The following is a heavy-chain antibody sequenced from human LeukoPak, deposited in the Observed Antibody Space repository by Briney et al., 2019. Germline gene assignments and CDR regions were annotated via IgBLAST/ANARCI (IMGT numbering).Heavy chain of an antibody. J-gene: IGHJ4*02. CDR2: ISGSGGST. CDR3: ARDPMVRGVTPYGNFDY. Sequence: PGGSLRLSCAASGFTFSSYAMSWVRQAPGKGLEWVSAISGSGGSTYYADSVKGRFTISRDNSKNTLYLQMNSLRAEDTAVYYCARDPMVRGVTPYGNFDYWGQGTLVTVSS. V-gene: IGHV3-23*01. CDR1: GFTFSSYA. D-gene: IGHD3-10*01.